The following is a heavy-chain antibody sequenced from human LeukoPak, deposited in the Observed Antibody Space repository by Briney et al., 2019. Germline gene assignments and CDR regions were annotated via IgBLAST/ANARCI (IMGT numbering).Heavy chain of an antibody. CDR1: GYTLTELS. CDR2: FDPEDGET. D-gene: IGHD1-26*01. V-gene: IGHV1-24*01. Sequence: ASVKVSFKVSGYTLTELSMHWVRQVPGKGLEWMGGFDPEDGETIYAQKFQGRVTMTEDTSTDTAYMELSSLRSEDTAVYYCAPRYSGSYYADYWGQGTLVTVSS. J-gene: IGHJ4*02. CDR3: APRYSGSYYADY.